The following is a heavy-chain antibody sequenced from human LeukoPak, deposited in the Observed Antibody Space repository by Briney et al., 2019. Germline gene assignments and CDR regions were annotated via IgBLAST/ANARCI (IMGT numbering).Heavy chain of an antibody. Sequence: GGSLRFSCAASGFTFSSYWMSWVRQAPGKGLEWVANIKEDGSEKYYADSVKGRFTISRDNAKNSLYLQMNSLRAEDTAVYYCARDPSYYYDSSGYFYALYYYYYYMDVWGKGTTVTVSS. J-gene: IGHJ6*03. V-gene: IGHV3-7*01. D-gene: IGHD3-22*01. CDR3: ARDPSYYYDSSGYFYALYYYYYYMDV. CDR1: GFTFSSYW. CDR2: IKEDGSEK.